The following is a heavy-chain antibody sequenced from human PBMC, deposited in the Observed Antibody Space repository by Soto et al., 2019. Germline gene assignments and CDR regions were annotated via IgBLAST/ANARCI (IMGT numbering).Heavy chain of an antibody. CDR3: AKDVVVGATTGLGDYYYYYGMDV. CDR1: GFTFSSYC. V-gene: IGHV3-30*18. Sequence: PGGSLRLSCAASGFTFSSYCMHWARQAPGKGLEWVAVISYDGSNKYYADSVKGRFTISTDNSKNTLYLQMNSLRAEDTAVYYCAKDVVVGATTGLGDYYYYYGMDVWGQGTTVTVSS. CDR2: ISYDGSNK. J-gene: IGHJ6*02. D-gene: IGHD1-26*01.